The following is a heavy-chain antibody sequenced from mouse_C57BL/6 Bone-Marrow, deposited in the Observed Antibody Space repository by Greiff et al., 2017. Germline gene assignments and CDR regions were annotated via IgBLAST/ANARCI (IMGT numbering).Heavy chain of an antibody. CDR1: GYSITSGYY. D-gene: IGHD3-1*01. CDR2: ISYDGSN. CDR3: ARVQIGGYFDV. Sequence: VQLKESGPGLVKPSQSLSLTCSVTGYSITSGYYWNWIRQFPGNKLEWMGYISYDGSNNYNPSLKNRISITRDTSKNQFFLKLNSVTTEDTATYYCARVQIGGYFDVWGTGTTVTVSS. J-gene: IGHJ1*03. V-gene: IGHV3-6*01.